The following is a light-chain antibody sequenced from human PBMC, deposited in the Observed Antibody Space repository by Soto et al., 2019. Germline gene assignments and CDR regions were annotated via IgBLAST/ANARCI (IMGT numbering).Light chain of an antibody. J-gene: IGKJ1*01. CDR1: QSVDNN. CDR3: QQYNKWPRT. Sequence: IVMTQSPATLSVSPGEGVTLSCRASQSVDNNLAWYQQRPGQAPRLLIYGASTRATGIPGTFSGRGSGTEFTLTISSLQSEDFAVYYCQQYNKWPRTFGQGTTVEIK. CDR2: GAS. V-gene: IGKV3-15*01.